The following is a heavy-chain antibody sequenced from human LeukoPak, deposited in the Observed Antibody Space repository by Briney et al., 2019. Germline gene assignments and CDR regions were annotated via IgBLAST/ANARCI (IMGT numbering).Heavy chain of an antibody. CDR3: ASYDILTGYHSPFDY. CDR1: GFTFSDYY. CDR2: ISSSGSTI. D-gene: IGHD3-9*01. J-gene: IGHJ4*02. V-gene: IGHV3-11*04. Sequence: GGSLRLSCAASGFTFSDYYMSWIRQAPGKGLEWVSYISSSGSTIYYGDSVKGRFTISRDNAKNSLYLQMNSLRVEDTGVYYCASYDILTGYHSPFDYWGQGSLVTVSS.